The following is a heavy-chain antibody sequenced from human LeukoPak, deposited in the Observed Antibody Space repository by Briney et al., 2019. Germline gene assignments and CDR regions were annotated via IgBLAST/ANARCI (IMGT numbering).Heavy chain of an antibody. CDR3: ARDHNWAFDS. D-gene: IGHD1-20*01. J-gene: IGHJ4*02. CDR1: GFTFSDYI. CDR2: IGLASGFT. Sequence: PGGSLRLSCAASGFTFSDYIMNWVRQAPGRGLEWLSYIGLASGFTSYADSVKGRFTISSDTARNSLYLHLNSLRAEDTAVYFCARDHNWAFDSWGQGTLVTVSS. V-gene: IGHV3-21*05.